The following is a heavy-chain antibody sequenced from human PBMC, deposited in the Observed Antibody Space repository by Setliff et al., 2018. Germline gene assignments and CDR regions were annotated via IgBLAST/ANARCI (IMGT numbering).Heavy chain of an antibody. CDR3: SKLVRYCTTTACQGASGAEF. Sequence: ASVKVSCKASGYTFSNYGITWVRQAPGQGLEWMGWISAYTGNTKFAQKFQGRVTMTTDTSTSTAYLELRSLTSDDTVVYYCSKLVRYCTTTACQGASGAEFWGQGTLVTVSS. D-gene: IGHD2-8*01. CDR2: ISAYTGNT. CDR1: GYTFSNYG. J-gene: IGHJ4*02. V-gene: IGHV1-18*01.